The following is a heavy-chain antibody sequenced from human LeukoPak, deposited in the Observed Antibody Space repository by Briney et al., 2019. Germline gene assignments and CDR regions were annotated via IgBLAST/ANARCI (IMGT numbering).Heavy chain of an antibody. J-gene: IGHJ4*02. Sequence: PGGSLRLSCAASGFTFSSYAVSWVRQAPGKGLEWVSAISGSGGSTYYADSVKGRFTISRDNSKNTLYLQMNSLRAEDTAVYYCAKDRRFLEWLIPHPLDYWGQGTLVTVSS. CDR3: AKDRRFLEWLIPHPLDY. V-gene: IGHV3-23*01. CDR1: GFTFSSYA. D-gene: IGHD3-3*01. CDR2: ISGSGGST.